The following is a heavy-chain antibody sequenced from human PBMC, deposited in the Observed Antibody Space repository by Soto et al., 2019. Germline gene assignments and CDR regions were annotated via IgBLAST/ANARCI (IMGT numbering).Heavy chain of an antibody. CDR1: GYTFSDFD. D-gene: IGHD3-16*01. CDR2: MNAKSGDT. CDR3: ARGNPFNYAGFDV. J-gene: IGHJ6*02. Sequence: ASVKVSCKASGYTFSDFDINWLRQAAGQGPEWMGWMNAKSGDTFSAQRFQGKLSMTWDTSLNTAYMEVGSLTSDDAAIYYCARGNPFNYAGFDVWGQGTTVTVSS. V-gene: IGHV1-8*01.